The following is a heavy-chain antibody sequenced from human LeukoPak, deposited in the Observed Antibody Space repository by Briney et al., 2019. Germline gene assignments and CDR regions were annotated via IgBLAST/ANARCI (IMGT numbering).Heavy chain of an antibody. D-gene: IGHD3-10*01. CDR1: GGTFSSYA. V-gene: IGHV1-69*01. J-gene: IGHJ6*02. CDR3: ASPDVLLWFGERYGMDV. Sequence: GASVKVSCKASGGTFSSYAISWVRQAPGQGPEWMGGIIPIFGTANYAQKFQGRVTVTADESTSTAYMELSSLRSEDTAVYYCASPDVLLWFGERYGMDVWGQGTTVTVSS. CDR2: IIPIFGTA.